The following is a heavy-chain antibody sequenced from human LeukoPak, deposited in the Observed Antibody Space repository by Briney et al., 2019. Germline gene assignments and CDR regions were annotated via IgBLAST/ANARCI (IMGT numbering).Heavy chain of an antibody. J-gene: IGHJ4*02. V-gene: IGHV3-30*04. CDR1: GFTFSSYA. Sequence: GGSLRLSCAASGFTFSSYAMHWVRQAPGKGLEWVAVIPYDGSNKYYADSVKGRFTISRDNSKNTLYLQMNSLRAEDTAVYYCARGQQLGYFDYWGQGTLVTVSS. CDR3: ARGQQLGYFDY. D-gene: IGHD6-13*01. CDR2: IPYDGSNK.